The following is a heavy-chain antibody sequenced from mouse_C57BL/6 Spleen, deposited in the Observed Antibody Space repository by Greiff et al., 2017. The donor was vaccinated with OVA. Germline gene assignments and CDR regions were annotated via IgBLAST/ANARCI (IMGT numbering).Heavy chain of an antibody. Sequence: QVQLKQSGPGLVQPSQCLSITCTVSGFSLTSYGVHWVRQSPGQGLEWLGVIWSGGSTDYNAAFMSRLSITKDKSNSQVFIKMNSLKADDTAIYDCASAYDGYYGFAYWGQGTLVTVSA. D-gene: IGHD2-3*01. CDR1: GFSLTSYG. V-gene: IGHV2-5*01. J-gene: IGHJ3*01. CDR3: ASAYDGYYGFAY. CDR2: IWSGGST.